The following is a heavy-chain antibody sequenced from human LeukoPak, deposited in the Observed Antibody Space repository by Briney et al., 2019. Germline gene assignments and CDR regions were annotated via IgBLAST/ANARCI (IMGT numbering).Heavy chain of an antibody. V-gene: IGHV4-34*01. Sequence: SETLSLTCAVYGGSFSGYYWSWIRQPPGKGLEWIGEINHSGSTNYNPSLKSRVTISVDTSKNQFSLKLSSVTAADTAVYYCARLRVVPAAVDYWGQGTLVTVSS. CDR2: INHSGST. D-gene: IGHD2-2*01. J-gene: IGHJ4*02. CDR1: GGSFSGYY. CDR3: ARLRVVPAAVDY.